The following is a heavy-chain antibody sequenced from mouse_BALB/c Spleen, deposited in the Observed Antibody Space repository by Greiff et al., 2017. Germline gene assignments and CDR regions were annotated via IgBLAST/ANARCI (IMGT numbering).Heavy chain of an antibody. CDR1: GYTFTSYY. CDR2: IYPGNVNT. CDR3: TRLMARRVFDY. D-gene: IGHD2-3*01. V-gene: IGHV1S56*01. Sequence: VQLQESGPELVKPGASVRISCKASGYTFTSYYIHWVKQRPGQGLEWIGWIYPGNVNTKYNEKFKGKATLTADKSSSTAYMQLSSLTSEDSAVYYCTRLMARRVFDYWGQGTTLTVSS. J-gene: IGHJ2*01.